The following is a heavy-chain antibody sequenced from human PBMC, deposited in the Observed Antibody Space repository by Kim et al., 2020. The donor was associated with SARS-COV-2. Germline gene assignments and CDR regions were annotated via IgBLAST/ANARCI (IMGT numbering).Heavy chain of an antibody. CDR3: ARDLQFTYYGSGSPKGMDV. CDR2: IYYSGST. CDR1: GGSISSYY. J-gene: IGHJ6*02. V-gene: IGHV4-59*13. Sequence: SETLSLTCTVSGGSISSYYWSWIRQPPGKGLEWIGYIYYSGSTNYNPSLKSRVTISVDTSKNQFSLKLSSVTAADTAVYYCARDLQFTYYGSGSPKGMDVWGQGTTVTVSS. D-gene: IGHD3-10*01.